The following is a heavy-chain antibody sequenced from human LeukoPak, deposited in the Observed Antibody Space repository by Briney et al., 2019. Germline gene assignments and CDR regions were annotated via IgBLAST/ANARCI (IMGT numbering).Heavy chain of an antibody. CDR2: FYYSGST. CDR3: ARARYGSTSCPYYFDY. V-gene: IGHV4-59*01. J-gene: IGHJ4*02. Sequence: SETLSLTCTVSGGSITSYYWSWIRQPPGKGLELIGFFYYSGSTNYNPSPKSRVTISLDTSKNQFSLKLTSVTAADTAVYYCARARYGSTSCPYYFDYWGQGTLVTVSS. CDR1: GGSITSYY. D-gene: IGHD2-2*01.